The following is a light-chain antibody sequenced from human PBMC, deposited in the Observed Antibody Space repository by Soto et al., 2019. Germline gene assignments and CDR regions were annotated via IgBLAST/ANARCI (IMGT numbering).Light chain of an antibody. J-gene: IGKJ4*01. V-gene: IGKV3-11*01. CDR2: SAS. Sequence: EIVLTQSPGILSLSPAEIASLCSTPRQSVSNDFLARYQPKPGQAPRPLIYSASNRATGIPARFSGSGSGTDFALTIRSLEPEDFAVYYCQQRGNWPPLTGGGGTKGDI. CDR3: QQRGNWPPLT. CDR1: QSVSNDF.